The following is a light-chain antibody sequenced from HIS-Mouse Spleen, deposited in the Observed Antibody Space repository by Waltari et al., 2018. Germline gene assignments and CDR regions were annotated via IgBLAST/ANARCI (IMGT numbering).Light chain of an antibody. V-gene: IGLV3-10*01. CDR2: EDS. Sequence: SYELTQPPSVSVSPGQTARITCSGEALPKKYAYWYQQKSGQAPVLVIYEDSKRPSGIPERCSGSSSGTMATLTISGAQVEDEADYYCYSTDSSGNHRVFGGGTKLTVL. J-gene: IGLJ2*01. CDR3: YSTDSSGNHRV. CDR1: ALPKKY.